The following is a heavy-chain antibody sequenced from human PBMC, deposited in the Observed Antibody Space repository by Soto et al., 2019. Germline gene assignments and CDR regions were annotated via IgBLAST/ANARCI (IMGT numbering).Heavy chain of an antibody. CDR2: ISAYNGNT. J-gene: IGHJ4*02. V-gene: IGHV1-18*04. CDR1: GYTFTSYG. CDR3: ARDGQYCSGGSCYPYYFDY. Sequence: ASVKVSCKASGYTFTSYGISWVRQAPGQGLEWMGWISAYNGNTNYAQKLQGRVTMTTDTSTNTAYMELRSLRSDDTAVYYCARDGQYCSGGSCYPYYFDYWGQGTLVTVSS. D-gene: IGHD2-15*01.